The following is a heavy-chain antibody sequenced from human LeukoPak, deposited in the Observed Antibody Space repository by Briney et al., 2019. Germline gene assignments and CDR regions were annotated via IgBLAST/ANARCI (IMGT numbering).Heavy chain of an antibody. J-gene: IGHJ1*01. V-gene: IGHV4-39*01. CDR3: ARQEAAVLSFQH. Sequence: PSETLSLTCIVSGGSISSSSHYWGWIRQSPGKGLEWIGSIYYSGTTHNNPTLKSRVTISVDTSKNQFSLKLSSVTAADTSVYYCARQEAAVLSFQHWGQGTLVTVSS. CDR2: IYYSGTT. CDR1: GGSISSSSHY. D-gene: IGHD6-13*01.